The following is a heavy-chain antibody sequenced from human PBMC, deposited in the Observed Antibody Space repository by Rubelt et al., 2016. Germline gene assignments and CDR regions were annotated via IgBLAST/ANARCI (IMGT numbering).Heavy chain of an antibody. D-gene: IGHD1-1*01. CDR1: GDSISSYY. CDR3: ARARSTGVGGRGFFDS. J-gene: IGHJ5*01. V-gene: IGHV4-59*04. Sequence: QMQLEESGPGLVKPSETLSLTCTVSGDSISSYYWSWIRQPPGRGLEYIVTVLHSGSAYYNPSLNCRVTVSVDTSKTQFSLSLYSVTAADTAVYYCARARSTGVGGRGFFDSWGQGTLVTVSS. CDR2: VLHSGSA.